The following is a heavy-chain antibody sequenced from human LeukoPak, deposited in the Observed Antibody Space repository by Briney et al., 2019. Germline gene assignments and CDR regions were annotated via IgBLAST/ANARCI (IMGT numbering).Heavy chain of an antibody. CDR2: YIPLFGTT. Sequence: ASVKVSCKASGGTFNNSPVNWIRQAPGHGLEWMGGYIPLFGTTIYAQKFQGRGALTTDDSTGTAKMDLTSLTSDDSAVYFCAKGGPSGFSGAGMRQAMDVWGQGTTVIVSS. J-gene: IGHJ6*02. V-gene: IGHV1-69*05. CDR3: AKGGPSGFSGAGMRQAMDV. D-gene: IGHD1-26*01. CDR1: GGTFNNSP.